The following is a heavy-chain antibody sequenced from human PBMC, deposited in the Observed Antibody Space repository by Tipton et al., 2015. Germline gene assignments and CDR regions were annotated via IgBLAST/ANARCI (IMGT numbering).Heavy chain of an antibody. J-gene: IGHJ5*02. V-gene: IGHV3-11*01. Sequence: SLRLSCAASGFTFSDYYMSWIRQAPGKGLEWVSYVRSSDNTIYYADSVKGRFTISRDNAKNSLYLQMNSLRVEDTAVYYCAKVPGITFGGGSWGQGTLVTVSS. CDR2: VRSSDNTI. CDR3: AKVPGITFGGGS. CDR1: GFTFSDYY. D-gene: IGHD1-14*01.